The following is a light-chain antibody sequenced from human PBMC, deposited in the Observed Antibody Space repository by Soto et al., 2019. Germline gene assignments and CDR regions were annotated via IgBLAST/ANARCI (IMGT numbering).Light chain of an antibody. CDR1: STDVGGYNY. CDR3: GSYSSTDTPFV. Sequence: QSALAQPSSVSGSPGQSITISCTGTSTDVGGYNYVSWYQHHSGKAPKLLIYEVTNRPSGISDRSSGSKSVNTASLTISGLQAEDESDYYCGSYSSTDTPFVFGTGTKLTVL. J-gene: IGLJ1*01. CDR2: EVT. V-gene: IGLV2-14*01.